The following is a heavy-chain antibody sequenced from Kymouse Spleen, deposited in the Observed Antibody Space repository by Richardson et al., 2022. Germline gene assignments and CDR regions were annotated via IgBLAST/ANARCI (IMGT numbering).Heavy chain of an antibody. V-gene: IGHV3-23*04. CDR3: AKESTYYDILTGYYPYYYYYGMDV. CDR1: GFTFSSYA. D-gene: IGHD3-9*01. J-gene: IGHJ6*02. CDR2: ISGSGGST. Sequence: EVQLVESGGGLVQPGGSLRLSCAASGFTFSSYAMSWVRQAPGKGLEWVSAISGSGGSTYYADSVKGRFTISRDNSKNTLYLQMNSLRAEDTAVYYCAKESTYYDILTGYYPYYYYYGMDVWGQGTTVTVSS.